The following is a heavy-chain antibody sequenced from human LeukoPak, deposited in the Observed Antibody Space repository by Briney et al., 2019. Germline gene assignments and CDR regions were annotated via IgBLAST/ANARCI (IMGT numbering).Heavy chain of an antibody. J-gene: IGHJ4*02. CDR1: GGSISSYY. Sequence: SETLSLTCTVSGGSISSYYWSWIRQPPGKGLEWIGYIYTSGSTNYNPSLKSRVTISVDTSKNQFSLKLSSVTAADTAVYYCVGTEVGATFVYYWGQGTLVTVSS. CDR2: IYTSGST. CDR3: VGTEVGATFVYY. V-gene: IGHV4-4*09. D-gene: IGHD1-26*01.